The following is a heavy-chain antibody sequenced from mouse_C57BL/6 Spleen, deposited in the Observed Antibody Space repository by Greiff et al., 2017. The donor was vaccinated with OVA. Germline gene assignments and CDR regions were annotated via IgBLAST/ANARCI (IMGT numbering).Heavy chain of an antibody. V-gene: IGHV3-6*01. CDR1: GYSITSGYY. Sequence: VQLQQSGPGLVKPSQSLSLTCSVTGYSITSGYYWNWIRQFPGNKLEWMGYISYDGSNNYNPSLKNRISITRDTSKNQYFLQLNSVTTEDTATYYCAILTADYWGQGTTLPVSS. CDR3: AILTADY. CDR2: ISYDGSN. D-gene: IGHD1-2*01. J-gene: IGHJ2*01.